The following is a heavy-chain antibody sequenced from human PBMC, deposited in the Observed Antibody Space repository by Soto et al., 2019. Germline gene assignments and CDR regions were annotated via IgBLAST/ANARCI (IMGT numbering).Heavy chain of an antibody. CDR1: GFTFSSYG. CDR3: XXXAGHFDY. CDR2: ISYDGSNK. V-gene: IGHV3-30*03. D-gene: IGHD6-13*01. J-gene: IGHJ4*02. Sequence: QVQLVESGGGVVQPGRSLRLSCAASGFTFSSYGMHWVRQAPGKGLEWVAVISYDGSNKYYADSVKGRFTISRDNXXXXXXXXXXXXXXXXXXXXXXXXXAGHFDYWGQGTLVTXX.